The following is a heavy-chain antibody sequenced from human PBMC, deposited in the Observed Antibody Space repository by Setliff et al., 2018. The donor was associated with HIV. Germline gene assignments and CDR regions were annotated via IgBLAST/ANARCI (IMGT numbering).Heavy chain of an antibody. V-gene: IGHV4-59*08. CDR3: ARHKDPPGSRWIFYYYYMDL. CDR1: SDSISPYY. Sequence: SETLSLTCTVSSDSISPYYWSWIRQPPGRGLEWIGFIYYSGSTNYSPSLKSRVTISVDTSKNQFSLKLSSVSAADTGVYYCARHKDPPGSRWIFYYYYMDLWGGGTTVTVSS. J-gene: IGHJ6*03. CDR2: IYYSGST. D-gene: IGHD6-13*01.